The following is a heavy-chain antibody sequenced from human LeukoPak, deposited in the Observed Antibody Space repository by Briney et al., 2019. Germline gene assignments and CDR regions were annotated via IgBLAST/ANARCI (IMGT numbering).Heavy chain of an antibody. J-gene: IGHJ4*02. CDR3: ARGSWSAADTNIDY. D-gene: IGHD6-13*01. V-gene: IGHV3-74*01. CDR2: INSDGSRT. Sequence: PGGSLRLSCAASGFTLSTYWMHWVRQGPGKGLVWVSCINSDGSRTTYADSVKGRFTISRDNAKNTLYLQMNILRVEDTAVYYCARGSWSAADTNIDYWGQGTLVTVSS. CDR1: GFTLSTYW.